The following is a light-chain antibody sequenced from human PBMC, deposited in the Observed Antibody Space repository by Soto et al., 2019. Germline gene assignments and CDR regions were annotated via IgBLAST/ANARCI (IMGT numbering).Light chain of an antibody. Sequence: EIVLTQSPGTLSLSPGERATLSCRASQSVSSSYLAWYRQKPGQAPRLLIYGASSRATGIPDRFSGSGSGTDFTLTISRLEPEDFAVYYCQQYGSSPRTLGQGTKVHIK. CDR1: QSVSSSY. CDR3: QQYGSSPRT. J-gene: IGKJ1*01. CDR2: GAS. V-gene: IGKV3-20*01.